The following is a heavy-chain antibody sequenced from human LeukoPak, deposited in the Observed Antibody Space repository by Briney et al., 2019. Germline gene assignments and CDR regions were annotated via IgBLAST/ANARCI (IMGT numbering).Heavy chain of an antibody. J-gene: IGHJ4*02. V-gene: IGHV4-4*07. Sequence: SETLSLTCTVSGGSISSYYWSWIRQPAGKGLEWIGRIYTSGSTNYNPSLKSRVTMSVDTSKNQFSLKLSSVTAADTAVYYCARSEGLRLGELSSNPLFDYWGQGTLVTVSS. CDR3: ARSEGLRLGELSSNPLFDY. D-gene: IGHD3-16*02. CDR1: GGSISSYY. CDR2: IYTSGST.